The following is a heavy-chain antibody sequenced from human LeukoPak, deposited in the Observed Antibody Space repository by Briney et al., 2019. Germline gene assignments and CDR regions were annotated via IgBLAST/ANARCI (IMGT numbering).Heavy chain of an antibody. Sequence: SETLSLTCTVSGYSISSGYYWDWIRPPPGKGLEWIGSIYHSGSTYYNPSLKSRVTISVDTSKNQFSLKLSSVTAADTAVYYCARAQCDWGRGANCDIEGNNYFDYWGQGTLVTVSS. J-gene: IGHJ4*02. CDR2: IYHSGST. CDR3: ARAQCDWGRGANCDIEGNNYFDY. V-gene: IGHV4-38-2*02. D-gene: IGHD4/OR15-4a*01. CDR1: GYSISSGYY.